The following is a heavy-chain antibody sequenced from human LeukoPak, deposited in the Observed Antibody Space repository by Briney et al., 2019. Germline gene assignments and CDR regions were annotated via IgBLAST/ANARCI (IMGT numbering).Heavy chain of an antibody. CDR1: GASISSTPSS. V-gene: IGHV4-39*01. D-gene: IGHD6-13*01. Sequence: PSETLSLTCTVSGASISSTPSSWGWIRQPPGKGLEWIGSIYYTGTTYYSPSLKSRVTISIDTSSNRFSLRLTSVTAADTALYYCARRMPSSGYSYDFWGLGTLVSVSS. J-gene: IGHJ4*02. CDR2: IYYTGTT. CDR3: ARRMPSSGYSYDF.